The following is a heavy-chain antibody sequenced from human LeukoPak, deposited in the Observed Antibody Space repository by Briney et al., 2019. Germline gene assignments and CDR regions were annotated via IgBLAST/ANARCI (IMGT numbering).Heavy chain of an antibody. CDR3: AKNLEYSSSSCFDY. Sequence: GGSLRLSCAASGFTFSTYAMSWVRQAPGKGLEWVSSISGSSYSTYCADSVKGRFTISRDNSKNTLYLQMNSLRADDTAVYYCAKNLEYSSSSCFDYWGQGTLVTVSS. V-gene: IGHV3-23*01. CDR1: GFTFSTYA. J-gene: IGHJ4*02. D-gene: IGHD6-6*01. CDR2: ISGSSYST.